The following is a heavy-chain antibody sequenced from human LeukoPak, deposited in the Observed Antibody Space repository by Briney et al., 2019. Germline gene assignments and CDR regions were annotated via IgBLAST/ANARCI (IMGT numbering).Heavy chain of an antibody. CDR2: ISGSGGST. CDR3: AKTYYYDSSGYSFDY. CDR1: GFTFSSYA. Sequence: GGSLRLPCAASGFTFSSYAMSWVRQAPGKGLEWVSAISGSGGSTYYADSVKGRFTISRDNSKNTLYLQMNSLRAEDTAVYYCAKTYYYDSSGYSFDYWGQGTLVTVSS. V-gene: IGHV3-23*01. J-gene: IGHJ4*02. D-gene: IGHD3-22*01.